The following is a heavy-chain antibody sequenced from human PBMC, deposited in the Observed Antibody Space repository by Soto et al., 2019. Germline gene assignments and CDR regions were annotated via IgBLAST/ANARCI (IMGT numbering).Heavy chain of an antibody. Sequence: GGSLRLSCAASGFTFSSYGMHWVRQAPGKGLEWVAVISYDGSNKYYADSVKGRFTISRDNSKNTLYLQMNSLRAEDTAVYYCASMTTSHWFDPWGQGTLVTVSS. J-gene: IGHJ5*02. CDR2: ISYDGSNK. V-gene: IGHV3-30*03. CDR1: GFTFSSYG. D-gene: IGHD4-4*01. CDR3: ASMTTSHWFDP.